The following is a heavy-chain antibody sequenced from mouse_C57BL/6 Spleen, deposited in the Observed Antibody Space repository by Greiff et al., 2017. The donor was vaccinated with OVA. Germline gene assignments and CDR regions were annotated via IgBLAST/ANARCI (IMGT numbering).Heavy chain of an antibody. V-gene: IGHV1-81*01. CDR2: IYPRSGNT. CDR1: GYTFTSYG. Sequence: LVESGAELARPGASVKLSCKASGYTFTSYGISWVKQRTGQGLEWIGEIYPRSGNTYYNEKFKGKATLTADKSSSTAYMELRSLTSEDSAVYFCARCYYGSSYGYFDYWGQGTTLTVSS. CDR3: ARCYYGSSYGYFDY. J-gene: IGHJ2*01. D-gene: IGHD1-1*01.